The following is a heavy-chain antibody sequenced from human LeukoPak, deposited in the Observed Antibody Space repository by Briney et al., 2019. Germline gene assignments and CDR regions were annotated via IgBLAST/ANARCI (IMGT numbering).Heavy chain of an antibody. Sequence: PGGSLRLSCAASGFTFSSYWMSWVRQAPGKGLEWVAVISYDGSNKYNADSVKGRFTISRDNSKNTLYLQMNSLRAEDTAVYYCAKDWSGASGYYFDYWGQGTLVTVSS. D-gene: IGHD1-26*01. CDR1: GFTFSSYW. J-gene: IGHJ4*02. CDR3: AKDWSGASGYYFDY. CDR2: ISYDGSNK. V-gene: IGHV3-30*18.